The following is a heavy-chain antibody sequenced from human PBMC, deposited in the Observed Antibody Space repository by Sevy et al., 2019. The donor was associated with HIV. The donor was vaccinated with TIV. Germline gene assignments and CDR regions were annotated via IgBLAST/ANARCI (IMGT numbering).Heavy chain of an antibody. V-gene: IGHV3-7*01. CDR2: IKQDGSEK. D-gene: IGHD3-22*01. CDR1: GFTFSSYW. CDR3: ARVEYYYDSSGYYHPVAFDI. Sequence: GGSLRLSCAASGFTFSSYWMGWVRQAPGKGLEWVANIKQDGSEKYYVDSVKGRFSISKDNAKNPLYLQMNSLRAEDTAVYYCARVEYYYDSSGYYHPVAFDIWGQGTMVTVSS. J-gene: IGHJ3*02.